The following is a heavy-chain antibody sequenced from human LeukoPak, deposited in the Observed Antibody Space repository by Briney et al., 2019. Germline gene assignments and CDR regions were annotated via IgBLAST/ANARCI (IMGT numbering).Heavy chain of an antibody. CDR3: ARESIVVVVAATPYLDY. D-gene: IGHD2-15*01. V-gene: IGHV3-23*01. Sequence: GGSLRLSCAASGFTFSSYAMSWVRQAPGKGLEWVSAKCGSGGSTYYADSVKGRFTISRDNSKNTLYLQMNSLRAEDTAVYYCARESIVVVVAATPYLDYWGQGTLVTVSS. CDR1: GFTFSSYA. CDR2: KCGSGGST. J-gene: IGHJ4*02.